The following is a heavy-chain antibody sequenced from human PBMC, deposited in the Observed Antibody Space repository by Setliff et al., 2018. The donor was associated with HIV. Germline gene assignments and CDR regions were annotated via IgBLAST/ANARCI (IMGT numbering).Heavy chain of an antibody. CDR2: ISDSSAYI. D-gene: IGHD6-13*01. V-gene: IGHV3-21*01. CDR1: GFIFRSYN. CDR3: ARDLSPGITAPLDY. J-gene: IGHJ4*02. Sequence: GESLKISCAASGFIFRSYNINWVRQAPGKGLEWISSISDSSAYIYYADSVKGRFTISRGNAKNSLYLQMNSLRAEDTAVYYCARDLSPGITAPLDYWGQGTLVTVSS.